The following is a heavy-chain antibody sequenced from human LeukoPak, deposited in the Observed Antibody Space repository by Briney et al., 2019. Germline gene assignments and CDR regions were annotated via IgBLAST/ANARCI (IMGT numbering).Heavy chain of an antibody. Sequence: PSETLSLTCAVYGGSFRGYYWSWIPEPPGNGLEWIGEINHSGSTNYTPSLKSRVTISVDASKNQFSLKLSSVTAADMAVYYCARTTSGYWGQGTLVTVSS. V-gene: IGHV4-34*01. CDR2: INHSGST. J-gene: IGHJ4*02. D-gene: IGHD1-14*01. CDR3: ARTTSGY. CDR1: GGSFRGYY.